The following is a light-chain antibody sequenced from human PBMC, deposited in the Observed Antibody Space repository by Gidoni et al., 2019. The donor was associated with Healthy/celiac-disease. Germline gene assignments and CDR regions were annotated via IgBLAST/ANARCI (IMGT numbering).Light chain of an antibody. CDR1: QSISSW. J-gene: IGKJ1*01. Sequence: DIQMTQSPYTLSASVGDRVSITCRASQSISSWLAWYQQKPGKAPKLLIYDASSFESGVPSRFSGSGSGTEFTLTISSLQPDDFATYYCQQYNSYSGTFGQGTKVEIK. V-gene: IGKV1-5*01. CDR2: DAS. CDR3: QQYNSYSGT.